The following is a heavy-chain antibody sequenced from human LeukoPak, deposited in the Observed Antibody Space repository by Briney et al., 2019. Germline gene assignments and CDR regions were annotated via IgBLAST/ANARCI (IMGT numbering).Heavy chain of an antibody. V-gene: IGHV3-21*01. Sequence: GGSLRLSCAASGLTFSTSSLSWVRQAPGKGLGWVSSISSSRSYIYYADSVKGRLTISRDNAKNSLYLRMNSLGAEDTAVYYCAREGGFCFGDTCRFFDFWGQGTLVTVSS. D-gene: IGHD2-15*01. CDR3: AREGGFCFGDTCRFFDF. J-gene: IGHJ4*02. CDR1: GLTFSTSS. CDR2: ISSSRSYI.